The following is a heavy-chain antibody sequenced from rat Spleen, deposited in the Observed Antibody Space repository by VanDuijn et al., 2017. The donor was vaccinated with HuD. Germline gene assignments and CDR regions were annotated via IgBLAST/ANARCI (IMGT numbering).Heavy chain of an antibody. Sequence: EVQLVESNGGLVQPGGSLKLSCAASGFTFSDYFMAWVRQAPTKGLEWVATISYDGSSPYYRDSVKGRLTITRDNPKSTLYLQMDRLRSEDSATYYCARVGRSRLQGFANRGQGTLVTVSS. CDR3: ARVGRSRLQGFAN. J-gene: IGHJ3*01. D-gene: IGHD1-1*01. CDR1: GFTFSDYF. CDR2: ISYDGSSP. V-gene: IGHV5-29*01.